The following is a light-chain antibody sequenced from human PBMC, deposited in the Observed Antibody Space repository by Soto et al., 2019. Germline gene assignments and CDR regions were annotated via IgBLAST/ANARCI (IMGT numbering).Light chain of an antibody. CDR3: QQYDNLPLT. CDR2: DAS. CDR1: QDIINY. Sequence: DIQMTQSPSSLSASVGDRVTITCQASQDIINYLNWYQQKPGKAPKLLIYDASNLETGVPSRFSGSGSGTDFNFTISSLQPEDIATYYCQQYDNLPLTFGGGTNVEIK. V-gene: IGKV1-33*01. J-gene: IGKJ4*01.